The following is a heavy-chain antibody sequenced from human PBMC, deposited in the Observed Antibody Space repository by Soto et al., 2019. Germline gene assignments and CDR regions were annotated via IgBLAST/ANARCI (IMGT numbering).Heavy chain of an antibody. CDR1: GYSISSRNW. CDR2: IYYSGTT. CDR3: ARREIQGPIDY. J-gene: IGHJ4*02. V-gene: IGHV4-28*01. Sequence: QVQLQESGPGLVKPSDTLFLTCAVSGYSISSRNWWGWIRQPPGKGLEWIGYIYYSGTTYYNPSLKSRVTLPVDTSTTPVALKLTSVTAEDTAVYFCARREIQGPIDYWGQGTLVTASS. D-gene: IGHD1-26*01.